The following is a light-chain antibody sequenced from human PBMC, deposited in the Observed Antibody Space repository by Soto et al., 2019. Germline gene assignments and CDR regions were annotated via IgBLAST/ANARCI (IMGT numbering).Light chain of an antibody. CDR2: DVS. Sequence: QSALTQPPSASGSPGQSVTISCTGTSSDVGRYNYVSWYQHHPGKAPKLIIYDVSQRPSGVPDRFSGSKSGNTASLTVSGRQGGDGADYYCNSYADRNTLVSGTGAKLPVL. J-gene: IGLJ1*01. V-gene: IGLV2-8*01. CDR3: NSYADRNTLV. CDR1: SSDVGRYNY.